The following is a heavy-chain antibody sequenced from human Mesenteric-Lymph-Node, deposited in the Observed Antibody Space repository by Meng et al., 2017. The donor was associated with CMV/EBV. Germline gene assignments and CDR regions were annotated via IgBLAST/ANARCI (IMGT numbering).Heavy chain of an antibody. CDR1: GFTFSSYA. J-gene: IGHJ6*02. CDR2: ISYDGSNK. CDR3: AREGMYYDFWRGYYYGMDV. V-gene: IGHV3-30*04. D-gene: IGHD3-3*01. Sequence: GESLKISCAASGFTFSSYAMHWVRQAPGKGLEWVAVISYDGSNKYYADSVKGRFTISRDNSKNTLYLQMNSLRAEDTAVYYCAREGMYYDFWRGYYYGMDVWGQGTTVTVSS.